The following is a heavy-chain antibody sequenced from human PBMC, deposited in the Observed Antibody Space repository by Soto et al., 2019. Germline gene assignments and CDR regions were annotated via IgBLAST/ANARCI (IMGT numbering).Heavy chain of an antibody. CDR2: AYHNGLT. Sequence: ASETLSLTCAVSGDSVTSNVWLSWVRQPPGKGLEWIGEAYHNGLTDYNPSLKSRVTMSVDTSKNEFSLKLTSLTAADTAIYYCARDAAVPGESDRFDYWGQGTLLTVSS. D-gene: IGHD6-19*01. CDR1: GDSVTSNVW. J-gene: IGHJ4*02. V-gene: IGHV4-4*02. CDR3: ARDAAVPGESDRFDY.